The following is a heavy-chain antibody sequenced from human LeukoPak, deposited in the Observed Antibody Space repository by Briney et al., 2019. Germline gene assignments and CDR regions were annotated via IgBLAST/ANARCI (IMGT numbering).Heavy chain of an antibody. CDR3: ARHKGGAVAMIDY. Sequence: SETLSLTCTVSGRSISSSSYYWGWIRQPPGKGLEWIGSIYYSGSTYYNPSLKSRVTISVDTSKNQFSLKLSSVTAADTAVYYCARHKGGAVAMIDYWGQGTLVTVSS. J-gene: IGHJ4*02. V-gene: IGHV4-39*01. CDR1: GRSISSSSYY. CDR2: IYYSGST. D-gene: IGHD6-19*01.